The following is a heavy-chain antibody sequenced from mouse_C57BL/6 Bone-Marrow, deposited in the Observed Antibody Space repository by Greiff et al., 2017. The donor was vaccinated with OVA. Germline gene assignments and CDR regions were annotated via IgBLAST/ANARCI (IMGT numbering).Heavy chain of an antibody. Sequence: EVQLQQSGPELVKPGASVKISCKASGYTFTDYYMNWVKQSHGKSLEWIGDINPKNGGTSYNQKFKGKATLTVDKSSSTAYMELRSLTSEDAAVYYCAREASYDGYFDYWGQGTTLTVSS. V-gene: IGHV1-26*01. CDR3: AREASYDGYFDY. J-gene: IGHJ2*01. CDR2: INPKNGGT. CDR1: GYTFTDYY. D-gene: IGHD2-3*01.